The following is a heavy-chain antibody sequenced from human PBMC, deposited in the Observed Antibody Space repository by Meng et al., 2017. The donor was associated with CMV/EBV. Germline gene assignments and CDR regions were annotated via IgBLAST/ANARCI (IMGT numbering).Heavy chain of an antibody. D-gene: IGHD3-22*01. V-gene: IGHV4-4*07. CDR1: GGSISSYY. J-gene: IGHJ4*02. CDR2: IYTSGST. Sequence: VQLQESGPGVVTPSEPLSLTCTVSGGSISSYYWSWIRQPAGKGLEWIGRIYTSGSTNYNPSLKSRVTMSVDTSKNQFSLKLSSVTAADTAVYYCARGGLYYYDSSGHFDYWGQGTLVTVSS. CDR3: ARGGLYYYDSSGHFDY.